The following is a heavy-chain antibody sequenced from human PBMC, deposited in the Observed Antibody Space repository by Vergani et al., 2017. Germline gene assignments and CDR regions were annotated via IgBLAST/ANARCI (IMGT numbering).Heavy chain of an antibody. V-gene: IGHV4-39*01. J-gene: IGHJ6*02. CDR1: GGSISSSSYY. Sequence: QLQLQESGPGLVKPSETLSLTCTVSGGSISSSSYYWGWIRPPPGKGLEWIGSIYYSGSNYYNPSLKSRVTISVDTSKNQFSMKLSSVTAADTAVYYCASLSAVVGSSGYFYYYCIDVWGQGTTVTVSS. CDR3: ASLSAVVGSSGYFYYYCIDV. CDR2: IYYSGSN. D-gene: IGHD1-26*01.